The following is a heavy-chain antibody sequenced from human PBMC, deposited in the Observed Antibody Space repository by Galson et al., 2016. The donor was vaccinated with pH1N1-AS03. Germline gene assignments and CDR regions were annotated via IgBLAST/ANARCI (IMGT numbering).Heavy chain of an antibody. D-gene: IGHD3-10*01. V-gene: IGHV4-59*01. CDR1: GDSLDTFS. J-gene: IGHJ6*02. CDR3: ASRSSVLYSYGSDV. Sequence: SETLSLTCSVSGDSLDTFSWTWIPQPPGKGLEWIGFTFYGGSTHYNPSLKSRITISVDTSKNLFSLQLKSVTAADTAVYYCASRSSVLYSYGSDVWGQGTTVIVSS. CDR2: TFYGGST.